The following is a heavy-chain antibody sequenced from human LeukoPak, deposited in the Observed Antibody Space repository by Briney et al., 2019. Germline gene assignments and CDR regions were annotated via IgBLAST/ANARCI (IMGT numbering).Heavy chain of an antibody. CDR1: GGSFSGYY. D-gene: IGHD3-3*01. CDR3: ARVRYYDFWSGYNDLFDY. J-gene: IGHJ4*02. CDR2: IKHSGST. V-gene: IGHV4-34*01. Sequence: SGTLSLTCAVYGGSFSGYYWSWIRQPPGKGLEWIAEIKHSGSTNYNPSLKSRVTISVDTAKNQFSLKLSSVTAADTAVYYCARVRYYDFWSGYNDLFDYWGQGTLITVSS.